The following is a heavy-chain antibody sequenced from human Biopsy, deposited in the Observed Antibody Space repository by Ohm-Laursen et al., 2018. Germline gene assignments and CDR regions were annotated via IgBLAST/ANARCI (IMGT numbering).Heavy chain of an antibody. CDR1: GFTFSNYA. J-gene: IGHJ5*02. CDR3: AKEVFSAVGASGFDP. Sequence: SLRLSCAAPGFTFSNYAMSWVRQAPGKGLEWVSGIRGSGGRTYYAESMKGRFTISRDNSKKTVYLQMKSLRAEDTAVYYCAKEVFSAVGASGFDPWGQGTLVTVSS. D-gene: IGHD1-26*01. V-gene: IGHV3-23*01. CDR2: IRGSGGRT.